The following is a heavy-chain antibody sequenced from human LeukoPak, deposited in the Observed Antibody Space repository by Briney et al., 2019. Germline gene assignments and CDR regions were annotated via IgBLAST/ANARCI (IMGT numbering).Heavy chain of an antibody. CDR1: GFTFSSSA. CDR3: ARAASIAAPPDH. V-gene: IGHV3-21*01. CDR2: ISSSSSYI. D-gene: IGHD6-6*01. Sequence: PGGSLRLSCAASGFTFSSSAMSWVRQAPGKGLEWVSSISSSSSYIYYADSVKGRFTISRDNAKNSLHLQMNSLRVEDTAVYYCARAASIAAPPDHWGQGTLVTVSS. J-gene: IGHJ4*02.